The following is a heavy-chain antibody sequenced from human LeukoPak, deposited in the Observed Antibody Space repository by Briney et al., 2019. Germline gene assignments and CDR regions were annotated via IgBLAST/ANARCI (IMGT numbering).Heavy chain of an antibody. V-gene: IGHV3-30*02. CDR3: AKDYNRASYYGSGFDS. D-gene: IGHD3-10*01. J-gene: IGHJ4*02. Sequence: GGSLRLSCAASGFTFSSYGMNWVRRAPGKGLEWVAFIRYDGSKKYSADSVKGRFTISRDNSKTTLYLQMNSLRAEDTAVYYCAKDYNRASYYGSGFDSWGQGTLVTVSS. CDR2: IRYDGSKK. CDR1: GFTFSSYG.